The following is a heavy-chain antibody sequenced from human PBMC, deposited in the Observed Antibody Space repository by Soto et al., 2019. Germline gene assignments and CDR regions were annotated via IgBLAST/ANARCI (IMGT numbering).Heavy chain of an antibody. CDR3: ARAPLNGFDY. CDR2: IYYSGST. V-gene: IGHV4-59*01. D-gene: IGHD2-8*01. Sequence: SETLSLTCTVSGGSISSYYWSWIRQPPGKGLEWIGYIYYSGSTNYNPSLKSRVTISVDTPKNQFSLKLSSVTAADTAVYYCARAPLNGFDYWGQGTLVTVSS. CDR1: GGSISSYY. J-gene: IGHJ4*02.